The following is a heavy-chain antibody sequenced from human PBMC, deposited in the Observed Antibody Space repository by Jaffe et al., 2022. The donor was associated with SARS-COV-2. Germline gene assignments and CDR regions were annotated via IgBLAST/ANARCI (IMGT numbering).Heavy chain of an antibody. V-gene: IGHV5-10-1*03. Sequence: EVQLVQSGAEVKKPGESLRVSCKGSGYNFSGYWISWVRQMPDRGLEWMGSIHPSGSSTRYSPSFQGHVTISVDKSLSTAYLQWSSLKASDTAMFYCARGNEYGDNQTDYWGQGTLVTVSS. CDR1: GYNFSGYW. J-gene: IGHJ4*02. CDR3: ARGNEYGDNQTDY. CDR2: IHPSGSST. D-gene: IGHD4-17*01.